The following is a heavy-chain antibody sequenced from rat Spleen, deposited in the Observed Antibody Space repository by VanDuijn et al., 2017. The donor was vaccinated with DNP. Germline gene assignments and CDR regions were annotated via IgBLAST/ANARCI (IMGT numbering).Heavy chain of an antibody. CDR2: IIYDGSMT. D-gene: IGHD5-1*01. CDR1: GFTFSDYN. V-gene: IGHV5S10*01. J-gene: IGHJ2*01. Sequence: EVQLVESGGGLVQPGRSLKLSCAASGFTFSDYNMAWVRQAPKKGLEWVATIIYDGSMTYYLDSVKGRFTISRDIAKSSLYMQMNSLRSEDTATYYCTRGGVNWDYFDYWGQGVMVTVSS. CDR3: TRGGVNWDYFDY.